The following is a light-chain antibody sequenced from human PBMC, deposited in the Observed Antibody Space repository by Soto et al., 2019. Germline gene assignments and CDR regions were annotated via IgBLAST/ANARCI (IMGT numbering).Light chain of an antibody. J-gene: IGLJ3*02. CDR3: QVWDSSSDHWV. Sequence: SYELTQPPSVSVAPAQTGPRITCGGNNIGSKSVHWYQQKPGQAPVLVVYDDSDRPSGIPERFSGSNSGNTATLTISRVEAGDEADYYCQVWDSSSDHWVFGGGTKVTVL. CDR1: NIGSKS. CDR2: DDS. V-gene: IGLV3-21*02.